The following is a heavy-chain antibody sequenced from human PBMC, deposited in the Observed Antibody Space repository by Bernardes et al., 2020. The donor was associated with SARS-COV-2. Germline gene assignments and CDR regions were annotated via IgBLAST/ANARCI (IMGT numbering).Heavy chain of an antibody. V-gene: IGHV3-74*01. CDR3: ARVISGYGDYSVDYYYYGMDV. Sequence: GGSLRLSCAASGFTFSSYCMHWVRQAPGKGLVWVSRINSDGSSTSYADSVKGRFTISRDNAKNTLYLQMNSLRAEDTAVYYCARVISGYGDYSVDYYYYGMDVWGQGTTVTVSS. D-gene: IGHD4-17*01. J-gene: IGHJ6*02. CDR2: INSDGSST. CDR1: GFTFSSYC.